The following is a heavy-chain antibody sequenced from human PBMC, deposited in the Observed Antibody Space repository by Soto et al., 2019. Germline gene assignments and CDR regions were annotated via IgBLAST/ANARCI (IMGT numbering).Heavy chain of an antibody. CDR3: ARDYDGFDY. J-gene: IGHJ4*02. Sequence: PSETLSLTCDVSSVSITSSNWWTWVRQPPGKGLEWLGKISHSGTVSYNATLRSRVTISVDKPKNQLSLKLMSVTAADTAVYYCARDYDGFDYWGPGILVTVSS. CDR2: ISHSGTV. D-gene: IGHD3-16*01. CDR1: SVSITSSNW. V-gene: IGHV4-4*02.